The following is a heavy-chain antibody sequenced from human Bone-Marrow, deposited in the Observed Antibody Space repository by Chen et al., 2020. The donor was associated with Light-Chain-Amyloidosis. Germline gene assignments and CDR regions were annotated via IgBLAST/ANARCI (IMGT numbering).Heavy chain of an antibody. CDR3: ARNRGSVTYCAGTSCYIQAGWFDP. Sequence: QVQLQESGPGLVKPSETLSLTCTVSGGSINSHYWSWIRQPAGKGLEWIGRIYTNGSTSYSPSLKSRVTMSVDTSKNQFSLKLSSVTAADTAVYYCARNRGSVTYCAGTSCYIQAGWFDPWGQGTLVTVSS. D-gene: IGHD2-2*02. J-gene: IGHJ5*02. CDR1: GGSINSHY. CDR2: IYTNGST. V-gene: IGHV4-4*07.